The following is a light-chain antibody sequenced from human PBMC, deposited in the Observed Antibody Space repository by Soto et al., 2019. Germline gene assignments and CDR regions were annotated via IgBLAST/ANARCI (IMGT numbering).Light chain of an antibody. J-gene: IGKJ1*01. V-gene: IGKV1-5*01. CDR2: DAS. CDR3: QQYNSYSFT. CDR1: QSISSG. Sequence: DIQMTQSPSTLSASVGDRVTITCRASQSISSGLAWYQQKPGKAPKLLIYDASSLESGVPSRFSGSGSGTEFTLTISSLQPDDFATYYCQQYNSYSFTFGQGTKVEIK.